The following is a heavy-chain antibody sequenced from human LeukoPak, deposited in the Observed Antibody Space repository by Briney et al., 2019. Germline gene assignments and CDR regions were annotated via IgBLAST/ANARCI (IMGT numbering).Heavy chain of an antibody. J-gene: IGHJ4*02. Sequence: GGSLRLSCAASGIIASNTYMTWVRKAPGKRQEWVSVIHNDGSTYYADSVQGRFTVSTDNSKNMSFLRRNSLRVEDTAVYFCANLARDYWGQGTLVSVSS. CDR1: GIIASNTY. CDR2: IHNDGST. V-gene: IGHV3-53*01. D-gene: IGHD3-3*02. CDR3: ANLARDY.